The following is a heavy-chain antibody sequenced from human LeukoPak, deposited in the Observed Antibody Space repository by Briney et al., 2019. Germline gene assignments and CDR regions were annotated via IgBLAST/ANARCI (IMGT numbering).Heavy chain of an antibody. CDR3: AKARRVRGVTMPNFDY. V-gene: IGHV3-30*18. Sequence: GGSLRLSCAASGFTYSSYGMHWVRQAPGKGLEWVAVISYDGSNKYYADSVKGRFTISRDNSKNTLYLQMNSLRAEDTAVYYCAKARRVRGVTMPNFDYWGQGTLVTVSS. J-gene: IGHJ4*02. CDR2: ISYDGSNK. CDR1: GFTYSSYG. D-gene: IGHD3-10*01.